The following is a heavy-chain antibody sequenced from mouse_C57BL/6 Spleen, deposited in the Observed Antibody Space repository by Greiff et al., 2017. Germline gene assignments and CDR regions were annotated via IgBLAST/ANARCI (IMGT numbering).Heavy chain of an antibody. CDR3: AREGYYDYDEGFAY. J-gene: IGHJ3*01. D-gene: IGHD2-4*01. V-gene: IGHV1-76*01. CDR2: IYPGSGNT. Sequence: QVQLQQSGAELVRPGASVKLSCKASGYTFTDYYINWVKQRPGQGLEWIARIYPGSGNTYYNEKFKGKATLTAEKSSSTAYMQLSSLTSEDSAVYFWAREGYYDYDEGFAYWGQGTLVTVSA. CDR1: GYTFTDYY.